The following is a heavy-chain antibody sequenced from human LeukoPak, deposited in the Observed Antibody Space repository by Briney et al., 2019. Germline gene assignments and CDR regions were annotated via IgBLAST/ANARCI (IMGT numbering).Heavy chain of an antibody. D-gene: IGHD1-26*01. Sequence: PSETLSLTCSASGVSVTNHYWHWIRQPPGKGLEWIGYISYSGSTNYNPSLKSRVTMSLDTSKSQFSLKLSSVTAADTAVYYCARGSTPDYWGQGTLVTVSS. CDR3: ARGSTPDY. CDR1: GVSVTNHY. CDR2: ISYSGST. V-gene: IGHV4-59*02. J-gene: IGHJ4*02.